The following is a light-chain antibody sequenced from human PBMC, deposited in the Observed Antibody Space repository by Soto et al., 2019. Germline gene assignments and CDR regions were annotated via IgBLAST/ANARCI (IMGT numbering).Light chain of an antibody. J-gene: IGKJ4*01. CDR1: QSVGRRY. CDR3: QYQGT. CDR2: DTS. Sequence: LVLTQSPGTLSLSPGERATLSCRASQSVGRRYLAWYQQKPGQAPMLLIYDTSERASDIPDRFSGSGSGTDFTITISRLVPEDFAVYYCQYQGTFGGGTKVEIK. V-gene: IGKV3-20*01.